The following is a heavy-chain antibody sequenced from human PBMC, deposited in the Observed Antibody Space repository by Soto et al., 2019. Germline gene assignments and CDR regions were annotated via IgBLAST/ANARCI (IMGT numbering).Heavy chain of an antibody. CDR2: IIPIFGTA. V-gene: IGHV1-69*01. J-gene: IGHJ4*02. CDR3: ARAGYSSGWYEEIDY. Sequence: QVQLVQSGAEVKKPGSSVKVSCKASGGTFSSYAISWVRQAPGQGLEWMGGIIPIFGTANYAQKFQGRVTITADESTSTAYMERSSLRSEDTAVYYWARAGYSSGWYEEIDYWGQGTLVTVSS. CDR1: GGTFSSYA. D-gene: IGHD6-19*01.